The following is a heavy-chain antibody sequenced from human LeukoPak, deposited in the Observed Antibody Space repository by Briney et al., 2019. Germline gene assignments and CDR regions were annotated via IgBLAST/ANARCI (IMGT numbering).Heavy chain of an antibody. D-gene: IGHD1-1*01. Sequence: PGGSLRLSCAASGFTFSNAWMSWVRQAPGKGLEWVSVISGSGGSTFYADSVKGRFTISRGNSKNTLYLQMNSLRAEDTAIYYCAKATVGTNYYYFYAMDVWGQGTTVTVSS. CDR2: ISGSGGST. V-gene: IGHV3-23*01. CDR1: GFTFSNAW. J-gene: IGHJ6*02. CDR3: AKATVGTNYYYFYAMDV.